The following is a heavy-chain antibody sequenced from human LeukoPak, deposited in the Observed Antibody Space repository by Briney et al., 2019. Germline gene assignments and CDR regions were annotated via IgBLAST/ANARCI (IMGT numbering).Heavy chain of an antibody. CDR3: ARGYNSALDY. CDR2: ISYDGRNK. D-gene: IGHD6-19*01. CDR1: GFTFSTYN. V-gene: IGHV3-30*03. J-gene: IGHJ4*02. Sequence: GGSLRLSCAASGFTFSTYNIHWVRQAPGKGLEWVAVISYDGRNKYYADSVKGRFTISRDNSKNTLYLQMNSLRVEDTALYFCARGYNSALDYWGQGVLVTVPS.